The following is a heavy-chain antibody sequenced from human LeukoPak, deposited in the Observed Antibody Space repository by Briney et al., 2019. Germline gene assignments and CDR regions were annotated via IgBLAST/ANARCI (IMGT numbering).Heavy chain of an antibody. CDR1: GGSITSSDYY. D-gene: IGHD2/OR15-2a*01. CDR2: VFYSGSA. V-gene: IGHV4-39*01. J-gene: IGHJ4*02. Sequence: SETLSLTCTVSGGSITSSDYYWGWIRQPPGKGLEWIGNVFYSGSAHYSPSLKSRVTISADPSKNQFSLKLDSVNVADTAVYYCARHLEGYNIGLPRYYFDFWGQGILVTASS. CDR3: ARHLEGYNIGLPRYYFDF.